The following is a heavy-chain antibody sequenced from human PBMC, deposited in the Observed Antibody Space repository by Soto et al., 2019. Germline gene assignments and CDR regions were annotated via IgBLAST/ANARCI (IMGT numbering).Heavy chain of an antibody. J-gene: IGHJ6*01. CDR2: IYHSGGT. D-gene: IGHD2-2*01. CDR3: ARVPYDYYAKDV. V-gene: IGHV4-34*01. Sequence: PSETMSLTCAVSGGSLSNYYWSWIRQPPGKGLEWIGEIYHSGGTNYNPSLKSRVTISVDRSKNQFSLELTSVTAADTAVYYCARVPYDYYAKDVWGQGTTVTVSS. CDR1: GGSLSNYY.